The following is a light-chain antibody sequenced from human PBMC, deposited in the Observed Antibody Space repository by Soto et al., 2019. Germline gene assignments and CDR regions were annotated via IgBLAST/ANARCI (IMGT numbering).Light chain of an antibody. CDR3: SSFASTHTYV. J-gene: IGLJ1*01. V-gene: IGLV2-14*01. CDR1: ITDIGAYNY. Sequence: QSVLTQPASVSGSPGQSITISCTGTITDIGAYNYVSWYQQHPGKAPKLLIYGVSSRPSGVSNRFSGSKSGNAAYLTISGLQADDEADYYCSSFASTHTYVFGTGTKVTVL. CDR2: GVS.